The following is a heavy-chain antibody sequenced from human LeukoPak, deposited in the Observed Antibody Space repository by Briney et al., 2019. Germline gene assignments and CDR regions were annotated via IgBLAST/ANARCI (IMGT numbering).Heavy chain of an antibody. CDR3: AGRVTGYSSGYVY. D-gene: IGHD5-18*01. V-gene: IGHV3-23*01. CDR1: GFTFSSYA. Sequence: HPGGSLRLSCAASGFTFSSYAMSWVRQAPEKGLDWVSVISGSAHKIRYADSVKGRFTISRDNSENIVYLQMNNLRAEDTAVYYCAGRVTGYSSGYVYWGQGTLVTVSS. CDR2: ISGSAHKI. J-gene: IGHJ4*02.